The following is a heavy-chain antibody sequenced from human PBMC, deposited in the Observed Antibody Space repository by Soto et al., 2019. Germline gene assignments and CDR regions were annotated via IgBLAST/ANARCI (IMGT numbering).Heavy chain of an antibody. V-gene: IGHV3-7*03. D-gene: IGHD3-3*01. CDR2: IKQDGSET. Sequence: GALRLSCAASGFIFNKYWINWVRQAPGKGLEWVANIKQDGSETHYVDSVKGRFTISGDNAKNALYLQMNSLRAEDTAVYYCAKYLGFTIFGVAPDYWGQGTLVTVSS. J-gene: IGHJ4*02. CDR1: GFIFNKYW. CDR3: AKYLGFTIFGVAPDY.